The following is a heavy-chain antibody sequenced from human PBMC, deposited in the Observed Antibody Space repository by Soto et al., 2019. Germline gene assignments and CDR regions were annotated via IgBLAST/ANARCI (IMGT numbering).Heavy chain of an antibody. CDR3: ARVRDYSSSSMHYYYGMDV. D-gene: IGHD6-6*01. Sequence: SETLSLTCTVSGGSISSSSWSWIRQPPGRGLEWIGYIYNNGRTDYNPSLKSRVTISVDTSKNQFSLKLSSVTAADTAVYYCARVRDYSSSSMHYYYGMDVWGQGTTVTVSS. J-gene: IGHJ6*02. CDR1: GGSISSSS. V-gene: IGHV4-59*01. CDR2: IYNNGRT.